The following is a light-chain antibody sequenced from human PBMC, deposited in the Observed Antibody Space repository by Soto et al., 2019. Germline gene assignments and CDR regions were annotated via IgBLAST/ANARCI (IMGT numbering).Light chain of an antibody. CDR3: SSYTSSITYV. J-gene: IGLJ1*01. CDR2: DVS. CDR1: SSDVGGYHY. V-gene: IGLV2-14*01. Sequence: QSVLTQPASVSGSPGQSITISCTGTSSDVGGYHYVSWYQQYPGKAPKVMIYDVSNRPSGVSNRFSGSKSGTTASLTISGLQAEDEADYYCSSYTSSITYVXGTGTKVPVL.